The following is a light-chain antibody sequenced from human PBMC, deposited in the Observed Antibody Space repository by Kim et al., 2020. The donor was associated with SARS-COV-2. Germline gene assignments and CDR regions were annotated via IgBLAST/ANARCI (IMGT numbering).Light chain of an antibody. Sequence: ASVGDRVTDTCQASEDVSDYFNWYHQKPGEAPKVLIRDAANLESGVPSRFSGGGYGTEFSLTISSVQPEDMGTYYCQQYDAPPFTFGQGTRLGIK. J-gene: IGKJ5*01. CDR1: EDVSDY. CDR2: DAA. CDR3: QQYDAPPFT. V-gene: IGKV1-33*01.